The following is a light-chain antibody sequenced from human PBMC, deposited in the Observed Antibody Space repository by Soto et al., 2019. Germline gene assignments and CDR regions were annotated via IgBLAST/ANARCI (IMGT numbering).Light chain of an antibody. Sequence: EIVMTQSPATLSVSPGERATLSCRASQSINSNLAWFQQKPGQAARLRIYGASTRATDIPARFSGSGSGTEFTLTISSLQSEDFALYYCQQYNNWPPYTFGQGTKLEIK. CDR2: GAS. CDR3: QQYNNWPPYT. CDR1: QSINSN. J-gene: IGKJ2*01. V-gene: IGKV3-15*01.